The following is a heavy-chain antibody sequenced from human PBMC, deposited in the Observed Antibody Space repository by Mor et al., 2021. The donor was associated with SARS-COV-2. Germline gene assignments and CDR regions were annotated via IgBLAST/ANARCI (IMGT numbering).Heavy chain of an antibody. Sequence: TKYSPSFQGQVPISADKSISTAYLQWSSLKASDTAMYYCARLWFGESVNWLDPWGQGTLVTVSS. D-gene: IGHD3-10*01. CDR2: T. J-gene: IGHJ5*02. V-gene: IGHV5-51*01. CDR3: ARLWFGESVNWLDP.